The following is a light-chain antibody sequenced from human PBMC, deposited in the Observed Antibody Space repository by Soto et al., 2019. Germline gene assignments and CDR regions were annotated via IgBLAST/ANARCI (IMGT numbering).Light chain of an antibody. V-gene: IGLV1-40*01. J-gene: IGLJ2*01. CDR2: DDN. CDR3: QSHDSSLSGYVV. Sequence: QSVLTQPPSVSGATGQRVTISCTGSSSNIGAGYDVHWYQQLPGTAPKLLIFDDNNRPSGVPDRFSGSKSGTSASLAITGLQAEDEADYYCQSHDSSLSGYVVFGGGTKLTVL. CDR1: SSNIGAGYD.